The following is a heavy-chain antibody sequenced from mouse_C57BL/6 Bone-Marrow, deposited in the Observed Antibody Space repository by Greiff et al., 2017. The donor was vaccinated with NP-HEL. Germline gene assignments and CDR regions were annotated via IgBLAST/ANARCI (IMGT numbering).Heavy chain of an antibody. CDR1: GYTFTNYW. V-gene: IGHV1-63*01. J-gene: IGHJ2*01. D-gene: IGHD2-3*01. Sequence: QVQLKESGAELVRPGTSVKMSCKASGYTFTNYWIGWAKQRPGHGLEWIGDIYPGGGYTNYNEKFKGKATLTADKSSSTAYMQFSSLTSEDSAIYYCASSDGYHDYWGQGTTLTVSS. CDR2: IYPGGGYT. CDR3: ASSDGYHDY.